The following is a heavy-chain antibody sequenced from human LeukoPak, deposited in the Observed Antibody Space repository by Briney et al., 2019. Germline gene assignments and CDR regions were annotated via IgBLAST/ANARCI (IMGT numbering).Heavy chain of an antibody. J-gene: IGHJ3*02. Sequence: SETLSLTCSVSGASISRHSWSWIRQPAGKGVEWIGTMYTSGSTDYNPSLKSRLTMSVDTSKNQFSLKLTSVTAADTALYYCARLTIFGVVIPDAFDIWGQGTMVRVSS. CDR2: MYTSGST. CDR3: ARLTIFGVVIPDAFDI. D-gene: IGHD3-3*01. CDR1: GASISRHS. V-gene: IGHV4-4*07.